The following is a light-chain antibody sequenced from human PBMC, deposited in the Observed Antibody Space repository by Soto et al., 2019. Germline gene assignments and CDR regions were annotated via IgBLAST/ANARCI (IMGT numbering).Light chain of an antibody. V-gene: IGLV2-14*03. CDR1: SSDVGGYDS. Sequence: QSALTQPASVSGSPGQSLTISCTGTSSDVGGYDSVSWYQHHPGKAPRLMIYDVSNRPSGISNRFSASKSGNTASLTISGLQAEDEANYYCSSYTSSSSVLFGGGTKLTVL. CDR3: SSYTSSSSVL. CDR2: DVS. J-gene: IGLJ2*01.